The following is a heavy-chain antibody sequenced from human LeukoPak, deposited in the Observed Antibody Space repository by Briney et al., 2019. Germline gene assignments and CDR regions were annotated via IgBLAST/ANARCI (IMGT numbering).Heavy chain of an antibody. V-gene: IGHV3-33*01. CDR1: GFTFSNYG. CDR2: IWFDGSGT. Sequence: GGSLRLSCVASGFTFSNYGMHWVRQAPGKGLEWVAIIWFDGSGTYYADSVKGRFTFSRDNSKNTLYLQMNSLRAEDTAMYYCARHASTHYFDSWGQGTLVTVSS. D-gene: IGHD2/OR15-2a*01. CDR3: ARHASTHYFDS. J-gene: IGHJ4*02.